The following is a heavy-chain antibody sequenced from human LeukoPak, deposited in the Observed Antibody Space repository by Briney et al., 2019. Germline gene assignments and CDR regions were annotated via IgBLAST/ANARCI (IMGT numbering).Heavy chain of an antibody. Sequence: SQTLSLTCAISGDSLSSNSAAWNWIRQSPLRGLEWLGRTYYRSKWFNDYAVPVKSRITISPDTSKNQFSLQLNSVTPDDTALYYCARTTGTDLMDVWGQGTTVTVSS. V-gene: IGHV6-1*01. CDR3: ARTTGTDLMDV. CDR2: TYYRSKWFN. D-gene: IGHD1-1*01. J-gene: IGHJ6*02. CDR1: GDSLSSNSAA.